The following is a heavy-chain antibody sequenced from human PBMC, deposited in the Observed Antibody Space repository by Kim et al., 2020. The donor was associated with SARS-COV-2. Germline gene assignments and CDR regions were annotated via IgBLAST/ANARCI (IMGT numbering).Heavy chain of an antibody. V-gene: IGHV3-73*01. CDR1: GLTFSGSA. CDR3: IVAAATNQYHYYGMDV. D-gene: IGHD6-25*01. J-gene: IGHJ6*01. CDR2: IRSKANSYAT. Sequence: GGSLRLSCAASGLTFSGSAMHWVRQASGKGLEWVCRIRSKANSYATAYAASVKGRFTISRDDSKNTAYLKMNSLKTEDTAVEYCIVAAATNQYHYYGMDV.